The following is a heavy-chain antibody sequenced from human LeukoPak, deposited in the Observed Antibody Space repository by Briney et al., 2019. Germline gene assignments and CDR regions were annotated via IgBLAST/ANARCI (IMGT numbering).Heavy chain of an antibody. Sequence: PSETLSLTCTVSGGSISSYYWSWIRQPPGKGLEWIGYIYYSGSTNYNPSLKSRVTISVDTSKNQFSLKLSSVTAADTAVYYCARGAKTRGYCSSTSCYLPPTFDYWGQGTLVTVSS. D-gene: IGHD2-2*01. CDR2: IYYSGST. J-gene: IGHJ4*02. CDR1: GGSISSYY. V-gene: IGHV4-59*12. CDR3: ARGAKTRGYCSSTSCYLPPTFDY.